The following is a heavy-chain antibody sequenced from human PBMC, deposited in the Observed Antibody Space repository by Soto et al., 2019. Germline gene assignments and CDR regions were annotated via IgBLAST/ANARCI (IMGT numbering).Heavy chain of an antibody. CDR1: GFTFNDYA. CDR2: ISGSGDSS. CDR3: ARDDGLSSTNVKAFDI. V-gene: IGHV3-23*01. Sequence: GSLRLSCAASGFTFNDYAMSWVRQAPGKGLEWVSAISGSGDSSYYAHSVKGRFTISRDNSKNTLFLQMNSLRAEDTAVYYCARDDGLSSTNVKAFDIWGQGTKVTVSS. J-gene: IGHJ3*02. D-gene: IGHD2-2*01.